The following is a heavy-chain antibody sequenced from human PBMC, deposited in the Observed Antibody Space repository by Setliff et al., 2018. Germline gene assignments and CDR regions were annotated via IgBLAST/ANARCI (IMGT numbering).Heavy chain of an antibody. V-gene: IGHV1-69*13. CDR2: TIPMFDRP. CDR1: GGTFKNHA. Sequence: SVKVSCKTSGGTFKNHAISWVRQAPGQGLEWMGGTIPMFDRPNYAQKFQGRVAITADESTNTAYIEISSLRYEDTAVYYCAKPQVELRWGFESWGQGTPVTVSS. D-gene: IGHD1-7*01. CDR3: AKPQVELRWGFES. J-gene: IGHJ4*02.